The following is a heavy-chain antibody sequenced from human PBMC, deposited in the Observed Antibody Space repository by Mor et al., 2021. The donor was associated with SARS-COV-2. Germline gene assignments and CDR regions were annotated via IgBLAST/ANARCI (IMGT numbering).Heavy chain of an antibody. CDR3: ARYRRDGYNYVPFYFDY. D-gene: IGHD5-12*01. Sequence: LKSRVTISVDTSKNQFSLKLSSVTAADTAVYYCARYRRDGYNYVPFYFDYWGQGTLVTVSS. J-gene: IGHJ4*02. V-gene: IGHV4-34*01.